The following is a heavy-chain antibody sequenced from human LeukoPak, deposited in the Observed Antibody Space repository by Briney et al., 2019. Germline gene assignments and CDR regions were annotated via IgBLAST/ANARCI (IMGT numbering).Heavy chain of an antibody. Sequence: PSQTLSLTCAVYGGSFSGYYWSWIRQPPGKWLEWIGKIDHSGSTNYTPSLKSRVTISVDTSKNQFSLKLSSVTAADTAVYYCAKASELGRGYFDYWGQGTLVTVSS. J-gene: IGHJ4*02. CDR2: IDHSGST. V-gene: IGHV4-34*01. D-gene: IGHD7-27*01. CDR1: GGSFSGYY. CDR3: AKASELGRGYFDY.